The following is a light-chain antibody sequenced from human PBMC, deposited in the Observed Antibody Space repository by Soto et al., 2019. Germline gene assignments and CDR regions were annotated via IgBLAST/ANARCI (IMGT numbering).Light chain of an antibody. CDR3: QQYGSSRT. V-gene: IGKV3-20*01. Sequence: ELEFTRSPGTLSLSPGERATLSCRASESVSNNYLAWYQQKLGQTPRLLIYGASSRATGIPDRFSGSGSEIDFTLITCRLETEDFTVYYCQQYGSSRTFGQGTKVDIK. CDR2: GAS. J-gene: IGKJ1*01. CDR1: ESVSNNY.